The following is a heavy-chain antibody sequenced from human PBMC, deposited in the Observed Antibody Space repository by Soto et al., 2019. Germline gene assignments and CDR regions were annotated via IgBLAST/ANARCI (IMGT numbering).Heavy chain of an antibody. CDR1: GFTFSSYG. V-gene: IGHV3-33*01. J-gene: IGHJ3*02. D-gene: IGHD2-15*01. CDR3: ARAGRYCSGGSCYSAAFDI. CDR2: IWYDGSNK. Sequence: GGSLRLSCAASGFTFSSYGMHWVRQAPGEGLEWVAVIWYDGSNKYYADSVKGRFTISRDNSKNTLYLQMNSLRAEDTAVYYCARAGRYCSGGSCYSAAFDIWGQGTMVTVSS.